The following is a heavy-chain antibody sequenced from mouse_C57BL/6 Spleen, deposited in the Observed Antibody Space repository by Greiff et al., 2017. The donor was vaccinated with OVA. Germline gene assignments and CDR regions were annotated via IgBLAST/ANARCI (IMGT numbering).Heavy chain of an antibody. CDR3: ASDPVVAETTYYAMDY. CDR1: GYTFTSYN. J-gene: IGHJ4*01. CDR2: IYPGNGDT. V-gene: IGHV1-12*01. Sequence: QVQLKESGAELVRPGASVKMSCKASGYTFTSYNMHWVKQTPRQGLEWIGAIYPGNGDTSYNQKFKGKATLTVDKSSSTAYMQLSSLTSEDSAVYFCASDPVVAETTYYAMDYWGQGTSVTVSS. D-gene: IGHD1-1*01.